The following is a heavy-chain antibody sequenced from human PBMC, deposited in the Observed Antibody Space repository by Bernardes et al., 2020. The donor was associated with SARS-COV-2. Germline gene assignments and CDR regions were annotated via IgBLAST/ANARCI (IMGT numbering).Heavy chain of an antibody. D-gene: IGHD1-20*01. CDR3: ARDPPGTITDDY. CDR2: ITTTGRSV. CDR1: GFNFGNYE. V-gene: IGHV3-48*03. Sequence: GGSLRLSCAASGFNFGNYEMNWVRQAPGKGLEWISHITTTGRSVYYADSVRGRFTVSRDNAKNSLYLQMNSLRPEDTAVYYCARDPPGTITDDYWGQGALVTVSS. J-gene: IGHJ4*02.